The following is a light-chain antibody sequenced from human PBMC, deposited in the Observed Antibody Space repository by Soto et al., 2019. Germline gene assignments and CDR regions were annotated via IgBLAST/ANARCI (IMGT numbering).Light chain of an antibody. CDR3: QRNSSLPPLT. CDR2: GAS. V-gene: IGKV3-20*01. J-gene: IGKJ4*01. CDR1: QSVSSSY. Sequence: EIVLTQSPGTLSLSPGERATLSCRASQSVSSSYLAWYQQKPGQAPRLLIYGASSRATGIPDRFSGSGTGIDLALSSTRLGHEEFVVDYCQRNSSLPPLTSDGGTKMEIK.